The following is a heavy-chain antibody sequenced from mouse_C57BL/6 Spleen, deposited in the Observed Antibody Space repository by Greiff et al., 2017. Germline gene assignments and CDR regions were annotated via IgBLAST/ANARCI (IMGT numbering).Heavy chain of an antibody. CDR3: ARWGSGTLWFAC. CDR1: GYTFTSYG. Sequence: QVQLQQSGAELARPGASVKLSCKASGYTFTSYGISWVKQRTGQGLEWIGEIYPRSGNTYYNEKFKGKATLTADKSSSTAYMELRSLTSEDSAVYFCARWGSGTLWFACWGQGTLVTVSA. J-gene: IGHJ3*01. V-gene: IGHV1-81*01. CDR2: IYPRSGNT. D-gene: IGHD4-1*01.